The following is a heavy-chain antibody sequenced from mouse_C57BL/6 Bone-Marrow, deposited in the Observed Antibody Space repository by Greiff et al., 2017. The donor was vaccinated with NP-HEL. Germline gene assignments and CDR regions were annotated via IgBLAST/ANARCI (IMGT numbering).Heavy chain of an antibody. Sequence: VQLQQSGAELAKPGASVKLSCKASGYTFTSYWMHWVKQRPGQGLEWIGYINPSSGYTKYNQKFKGKATLTVDKSSSTAYMQLSSLTSEDSAVYYCAIREIYEGAMDYWGQGTSVTVSS. V-gene: IGHV1-7*01. J-gene: IGHJ4*01. D-gene: IGHD2-3*01. CDR3: AIREIYEGAMDY. CDR1: GYTFTSYW. CDR2: INPSSGYT.